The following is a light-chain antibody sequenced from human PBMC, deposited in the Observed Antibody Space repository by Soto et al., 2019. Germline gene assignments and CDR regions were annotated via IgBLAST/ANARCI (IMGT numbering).Light chain of an antibody. Sequence: EIVLTQSPGTLSLFPGERATLSCRASQSISSNYLAWYQQKPGQAPRLLIHGASNRATGIPDRFSGAGSGTDFTLTISRLEPEDFAVYYCHQYGSAPAWMFGQGTKVEIK. CDR2: GAS. J-gene: IGKJ1*01. CDR1: QSISSNY. CDR3: HQYGSAPAWM. V-gene: IGKV3-20*01.